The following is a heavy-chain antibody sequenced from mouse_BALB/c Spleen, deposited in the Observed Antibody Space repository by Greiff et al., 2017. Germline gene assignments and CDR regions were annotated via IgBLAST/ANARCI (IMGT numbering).Heavy chain of an antibody. CDR3: ARDGVDDYYFDY. CDR1: GFSLTSYG. CDR2: IGAGGST. V-gene: IGHV2-9*02. Sequence: QVQLQQSGPGLVAPSQSLSITCTVSGFSLTSYGVHWVRQPPGKGLEWLGVIGAGGSTNYNSALMSRLSISKDNSKSQVFLNMNSLQTDDTAVYYCARDGVDDYYFDYWGQGTTLTVSS. J-gene: IGHJ2*01. D-gene: IGHD2-13*01.